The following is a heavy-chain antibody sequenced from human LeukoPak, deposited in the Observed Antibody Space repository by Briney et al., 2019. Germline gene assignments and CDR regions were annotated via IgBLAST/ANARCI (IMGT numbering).Heavy chain of an antibody. CDR2: ISWNSGGI. J-gene: IGHJ4*02. D-gene: IGHD3-22*01. CDR1: GFTFDDYA. V-gene: IGHV3-9*01. Sequence: PGRSLRLSCAASGFTFDDYAMHWVRQAPGKGLEWVSGISWNSGGIGYADSVKGRFTISRDNAKNSLYLQMNSLRAEDTALYYCAKGNYYDSSGPLGYWGQGTLVTVSS. CDR3: AKGNYYDSSGPLGY.